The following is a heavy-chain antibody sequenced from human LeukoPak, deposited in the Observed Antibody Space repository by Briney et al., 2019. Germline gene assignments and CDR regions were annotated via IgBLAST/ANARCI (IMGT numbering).Heavy chain of an antibody. J-gene: IGHJ5*02. Sequence: PSETLSLTCTVSGYSISSSYYWGWIRQPPGKGLEWTGSIYHSGSTYYNPSLKSRVTISVDTSKNQFSLKLSSVTAADTAVYYCAREGYSYGYGWFDPWGQGTLVTVSS. D-gene: IGHD5-18*01. CDR2: IYHSGST. CDR1: GYSISSSYY. V-gene: IGHV4-38-2*02. CDR3: AREGYSYGYGWFDP.